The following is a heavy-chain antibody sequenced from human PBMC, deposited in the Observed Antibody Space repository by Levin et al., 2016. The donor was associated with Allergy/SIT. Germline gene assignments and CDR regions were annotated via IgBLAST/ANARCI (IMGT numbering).Heavy chain of an antibody. CDR2: ISSTSSTT. CDR3: ARHGDYPFDY. V-gene: IGHV3-48*01. CDR1: GFSFSTYG. D-gene: IGHD4-17*01. J-gene: IGHJ4*02. Sequence: GGSLRLSCAASGFSFSTYGMNWVRQAPGKGLEWVSYISSTSSTTYCADSVKGRFTISRDNAQNSLYLQMNSLRAEDTAVYYCARHGDYPFDYWGQGTLVTVSS.